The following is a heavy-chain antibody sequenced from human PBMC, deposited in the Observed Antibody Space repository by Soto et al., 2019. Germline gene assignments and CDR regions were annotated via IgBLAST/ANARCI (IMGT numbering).Heavy chain of an antibody. V-gene: IGHV4-59*08. CDR2: IYYGGST. D-gene: IGHD1-26*01. CDR3: ARHVGKWGFDY. J-gene: IGHJ4*02. Sequence: QVQLQESGPGLVQPSETLSLTCTVSGGSMTSYYWSWVRQTPEKGLEWIANIYYGGSTTHNPSLKSXXTXSXXTSRNQFSLKLTSVTATDTAVYYCARHVGKWGFDYWGQGTLVTVSS. CDR1: GGSMTSYY.